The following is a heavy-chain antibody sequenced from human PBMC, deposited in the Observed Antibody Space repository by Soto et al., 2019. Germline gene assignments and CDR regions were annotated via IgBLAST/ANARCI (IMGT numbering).Heavy chain of an antibody. CDR1: VFTFSSYG. D-gene: IGHD6-19*01. CDR2: IWYDGSIK. Sequence: GGSLRLSCVASVFTFSSYGMQWVRQAPGKGLEWLAVIWYDGSIKYYADSVKGRFTISRDDSKNTLYLQMDSLRVEDSAIYYCPRAFSPGVAGRLFDFWGLGTPVTVSS. CDR3: PRAFSPGVAGRLFDF. V-gene: IGHV3-33*08. J-gene: IGHJ4*02.